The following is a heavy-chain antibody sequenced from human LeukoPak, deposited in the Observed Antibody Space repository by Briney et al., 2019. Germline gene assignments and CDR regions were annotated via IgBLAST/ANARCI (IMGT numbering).Heavy chain of an antibody. CDR2: IKQDGSEK. Sequence: GGSLSLSCAASVFNFSSYWLSLVRQAPGKGLEWVANIKQDGSEKYYVDSVKGRFTISRDNAKNSLYLQMNSLRAEDTAVYYCARDFFGGFYYFDCWGQGTLVTVSS. J-gene: IGHJ4*02. CDR3: ARDFFGGFYYFDC. CDR1: VFNFSSYW. D-gene: IGHD3-10*01. V-gene: IGHV3-7*01.